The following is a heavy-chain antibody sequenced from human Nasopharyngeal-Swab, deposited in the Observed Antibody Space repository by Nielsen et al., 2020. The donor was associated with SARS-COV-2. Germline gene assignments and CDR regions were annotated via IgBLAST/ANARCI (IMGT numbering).Heavy chain of an antibody. CDR2: IFSNDEK. Sequence: RQAPGKALEWPAHIFSNDEKSYSTSLKSRLTISKDTSKSQVVLTMTNMDPVDTATYSCARTLLAAGGYYYYGMDVWGQGTTVTVSS. CDR3: ARTLLAAGGYYYYGMDV. V-gene: IGHV2-26*01. D-gene: IGHD6-13*01. J-gene: IGHJ6*02.